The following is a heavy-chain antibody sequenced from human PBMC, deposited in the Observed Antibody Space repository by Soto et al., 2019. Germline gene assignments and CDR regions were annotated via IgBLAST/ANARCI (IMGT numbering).Heavy chain of an antibody. CDR2: IRSKAYGGTT. D-gene: IGHD6-19*01. J-gene: IGHJ6*02. CDR1: GFTFGDYA. CDR3: TRVGPGIAVAGPYYYYYGMDV. Sequence: PGGSLRLSCTASGFTFGDYAMSWFRQAPGKGLEWVGFIRSKAYGGTTEYAASVKGRFTISRDDSKSIAYLQINSLKTEDTAVYYCTRVGPGIAVAGPYYYYYGMDVWGQGTTVTVSS. V-gene: IGHV3-49*03.